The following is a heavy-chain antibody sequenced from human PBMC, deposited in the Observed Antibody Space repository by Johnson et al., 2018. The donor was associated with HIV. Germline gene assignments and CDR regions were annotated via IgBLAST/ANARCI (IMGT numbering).Heavy chain of an antibody. CDR3: ARDWDDTAFDI. J-gene: IGHJ3*02. Sequence: QVQLVESGGGVVQPGRSLRLSCAASGFTFSNYAMHWVRQAPGKGLECVALISYDGSNKYYAASVKGRFTISRNNSKKILYLQMNSLRAEDTAVYYCARDWDDTAFDIWGRGTMVTVSS. V-gene: IGHV3-30*04. D-gene: IGHD3-22*01. CDR1: GFTFSNYA. CDR2: ISYDGSNK.